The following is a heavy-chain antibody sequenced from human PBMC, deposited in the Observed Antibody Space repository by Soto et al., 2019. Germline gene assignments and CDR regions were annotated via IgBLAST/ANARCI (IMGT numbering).Heavy chain of an antibody. J-gene: IGHJ6*02. CDR2: ISGSGGST. V-gene: IGHV3-23*01. CDR3: AKGLWFGELSDYYGMDV. Sequence: GGSLRLSCAASGFTFSSYAMSWVRQAPGKGLEWVSAISGSGGSTYYADSVKGRFTISRDNSKNTLYLQMNSLRAEDTAVYYCAKGLWFGELSDYYGMDVWGQGTTVTVSS. CDR1: GFTFSSYA. D-gene: IGHD3-10*01.